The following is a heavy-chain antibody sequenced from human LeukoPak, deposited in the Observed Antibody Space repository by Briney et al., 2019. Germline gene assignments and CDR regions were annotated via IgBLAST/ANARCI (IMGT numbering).Heavy chain of an antibody. CDR3: ARSGGSSGYYSGLDY. CDR2: INWNGGRT. V-gene: IGHV3-20*04. Sequence: GGSLRLSCAASGFTFEDYGMNWVRQTPGKGLEWVSGINWNGGRTGYADSVKGRFTIARDNAKTSLFLQMNSLRAEDTALYYCARSGGSSGYYSGLDYWGQGTLVTVSS. J-gene: IGHJ4*02. CDR1: GFTFEDYG. D-gene: IGHD3-22*01.